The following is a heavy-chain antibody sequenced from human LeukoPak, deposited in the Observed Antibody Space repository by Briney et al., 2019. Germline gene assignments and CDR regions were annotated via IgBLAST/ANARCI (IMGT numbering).Heavy chain of an antibody. J-gene: IGHJ4*02. V-gene: IGHV3-23*01. CDR3: AKGRYPGSGSYWNSHDY. D-gene: IGHD3-10*01. CDR1: GFTFSNYV. CDR2: ITGGGGST. Sequence: PGGSLRLSCAASGFTFSNYVMSWVRQAPGKGLEWVSLITGGGGSTYYADSVKGRFTISRDNSKNTLYLQMNSLRAEDTAVYSCAKGRYPGSGSYWNSHDYWGQGTLVTVSS.